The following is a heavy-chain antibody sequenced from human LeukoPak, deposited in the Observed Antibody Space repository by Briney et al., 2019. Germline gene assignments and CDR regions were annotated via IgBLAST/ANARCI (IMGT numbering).Heavy chain of an antibody. CDR2: ISAYNGNT. Sequence: ASVKVSCXASGYTFTSYGISWVRQAPGQGLVWMGWISAYNGNTNYAQKLQGRVTMTTDTSTSTAYMELRSLRSDDTAVYYCAIDYGDYGYFDYWGQGTLVTVSS. J-gene: IGHJ4*02. CDR1: GYTFTSYG. V-gene: IGHV1-18*01. CDR3: AIDYGDYGYFDY. D-gene: IGHD4-17*01.